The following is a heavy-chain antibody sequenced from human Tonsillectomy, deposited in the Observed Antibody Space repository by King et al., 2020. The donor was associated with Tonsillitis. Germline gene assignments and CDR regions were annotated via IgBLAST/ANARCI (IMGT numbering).Heavy chain of an antibody. J-gene: IGHJ4*02. V-gene: IGHV4-59*08. CDR3: ARHGYGSSGYYYAFFDY. Sequence: VQLQESGPGLVKPSETLSLTCTVSGGSISRYSWSWIRQPPGKGLEWIGYIYYSGSTNYNPSLKSRVTISVDTSKNQFALKLSSVTAADTAVYYCARHGYGSSGYYYAFFDYWGQGTPVIVSS. CDR2: IYYSGST. D-gene: IGHD3-22*01. CDR1: GGSISRYS.